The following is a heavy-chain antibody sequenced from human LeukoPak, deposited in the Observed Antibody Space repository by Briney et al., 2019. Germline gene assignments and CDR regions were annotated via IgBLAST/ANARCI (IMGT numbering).Heavy chain of an antibody. J-gene: IGHJ4*02. CDR1: GFTFDDYG. CDR2: ISYDGSNK. V-gene: IGHV3-30*03. D-gene: IGHD6-13*01. Sequence: EGSLRLSCAASGFTFDDYGMSWVRQAPGKGLEWVAVISYDGSNKYYADSVKGRFTISRDNSKNTLYLQMNSLRAEDTAVYYCARDTLWGEQQLGFSGYFDYWGQGTLVTVSS. CDR3: ARDTLWGEQQLGFSGYFDY.